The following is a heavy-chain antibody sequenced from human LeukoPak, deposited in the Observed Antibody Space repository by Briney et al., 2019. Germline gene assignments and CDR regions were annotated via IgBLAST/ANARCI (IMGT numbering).Heavy chain of an antibody. CDR1: GFTFSSYA. D-gene: IGHD1-26*01. V-gene: IGHV3-23*01. CDR3: AKDLISGTYFPLSGMDV. CDR2: ISGLDGRT. Sequence: PGGSLRLSCAASGFTFSSYAITWVRQAPGKGLEWVSGISGLDGRTYYADSVKGRFTISRDNSKNTLYLLMNSLRAEDTAVYYCAKDLISGTYFPLSGMDVWGQGTTVTVSS. J-gene: IGHJ6*02.